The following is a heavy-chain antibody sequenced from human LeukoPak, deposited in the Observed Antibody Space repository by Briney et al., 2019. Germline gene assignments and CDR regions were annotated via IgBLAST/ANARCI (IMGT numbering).Heavy chain of an antibody. D-gene: IGHD3-10*01. CDR1: GFTFSSYA. V-gene: IGHV3-23*01. J-gene: IGHJ4*02. CDR2: ISGSGGST. Sequence: GGSLRLSCAASGFTFSSYAMGWVRQAPGKGLEWVSAISGSGGSTYYAGSVKGRFTLSRDNSKNTLYLQMNSLRAEDTAVYYCAKSVWFGELVGWGQGTLVTVSS. CDR3: AKSVWFGELVG.